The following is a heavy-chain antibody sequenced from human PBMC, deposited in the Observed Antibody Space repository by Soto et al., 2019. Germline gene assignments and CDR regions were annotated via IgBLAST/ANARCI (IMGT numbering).Heavy chain of an antibody. CDR1: GGSKSSYY. V-gene: IGHV4-59*08. D-gene: IGHD5-12*01. J-gene: IGHJ4*02. CDR3: ARRYGGNFDY. CDR2: IYYSGST. Sequence: QVQLQESGPGLVKPSETLSLTCTVSGGSKSSYYWSWIRQPPGKGLEWIGYIYYSGSTNYNPSLKSRVTISVDTSKNQFSLKLSSVTAADTAVYYCARRYGGNFDYWGQGTLLTVSS.